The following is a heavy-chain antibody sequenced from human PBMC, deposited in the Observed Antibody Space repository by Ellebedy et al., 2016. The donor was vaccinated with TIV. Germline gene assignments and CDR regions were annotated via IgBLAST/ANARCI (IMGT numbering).Heavy chain of an antibody. CDR1: GYTFTNYY. V-gene: IGHV1-46*01. CDR2: INPSGGTT. Sequence: ASVKVSXXASGYTFTNYYMHWVRQAPGQGLEWMGIINPSGGTTNSAQKFQDRVTMTRDVSTSTVYMDLSSLRSDDTALYYCARLQVRGVNMGAAHFYGMDVWGQGTTVTVSS. J-gene: IGHJ6*02. D-gene: IGHD3-10*01. CDR3: ARLQVRGVNMGAAHFYGMDV.